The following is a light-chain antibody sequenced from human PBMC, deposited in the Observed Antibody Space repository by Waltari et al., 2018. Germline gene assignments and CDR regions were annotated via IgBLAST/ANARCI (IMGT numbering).Light chain of an antibody. V-gene: IGKV1-6*01. CDR2: AAS. Sequence: AIQMTQSPSSLSASVGDRVTITSRASQGIRNDLGWYQQKPGKAPKLLISAASTLQSGVPSRFSGSGSGTEFTLTISSLQPEDFATYYCLQDYIYPWTFGQGTKVEIQ. J-gene: IGKJ1*01. CDR1: QGIRND. CDR3: LQDYIYPWT.